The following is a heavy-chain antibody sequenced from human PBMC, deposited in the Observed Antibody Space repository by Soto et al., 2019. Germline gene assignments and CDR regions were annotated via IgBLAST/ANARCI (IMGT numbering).Heavy chain of an antibody. Sequence: PGGSLRLSCGGSGFIFSRYGMHWVRQAPGKGLEWVTGISYDGGERFYADSVKGRFTISRDNSKNRLDLQMSSLRPEDTAVYYCTTDGGTVPQWLYFAYWGRGTLVTVSS. V-gene: IGHV3-30*03. J-gene: IGHJ4*02. CDR3: TTDGGTVPQWLYFAY. CDR1: GFIFSRYG. D-gene: IGHD6-19*01. CDR2: ISYDGGER.